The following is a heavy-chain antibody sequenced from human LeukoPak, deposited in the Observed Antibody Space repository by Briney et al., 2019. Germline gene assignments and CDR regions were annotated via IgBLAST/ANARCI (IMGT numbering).Heavy chain of an antibody. CDR3: AREVRSWRYFDY. CDR2: IYYSGST. CDR1: GGSISSYY. D-gene: IGHD3-16*01. V-gene: IGHV4-59*12. J-gene: IGHJ4*02. Sequence: PSETLSLTCTVSGGSISSYYWSWIRQPPGKGLEWIGYIYYSGSTNYNPSLKSRVTMSVDTSKNQFSLKLSSVTAADTAVYYCAREVRSWRYFDYWGQGTLVTVSS.